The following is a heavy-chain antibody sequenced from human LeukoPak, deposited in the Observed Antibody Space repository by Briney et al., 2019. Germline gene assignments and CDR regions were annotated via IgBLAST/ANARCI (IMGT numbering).Heavy chain of an antibody. J-gene: IGHJ6*04. CDR2: IYWDDDK. CDR1: GFSLSTSGVG. Sequence: SGPTLVNPAQTLTLTCTFSGFSLSTSGVGVGWIRQPPGKALEWLAVIYWDDDKRYSPSLKSRLTITKDTSKAQVGLTMTNVDLVTAASYYSARVVRGVVGVSYYYTMDVWGKGTTVTVSS. V-gene: IGHV2-5*02. D-gene: IGHD3-10*02. CDR3: ARVVRGVVGVSYYYTMDV.